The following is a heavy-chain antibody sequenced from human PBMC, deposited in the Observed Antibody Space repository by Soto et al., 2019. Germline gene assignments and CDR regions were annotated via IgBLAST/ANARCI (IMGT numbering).Heavy chain of an antibody. CDR3: ARVNVAWNDVGAMDV. D-gene: IGHD1-1*01. Sequence: GGSLRLSCAASGFDFSKYAMHWVRQAPGKGLERVAVILYDGSNKDYADSVKGRFTISRDNSKKMVYLQMNSLRTEETAVYYCARVNVAWNDVGAMDVWGQGTTVTVSS. V-gene: IGHV3-30-3*01. CDR2: ILYDGSNK. CDR1: GFDFSKYA. J-gene: IGHJ6*02.